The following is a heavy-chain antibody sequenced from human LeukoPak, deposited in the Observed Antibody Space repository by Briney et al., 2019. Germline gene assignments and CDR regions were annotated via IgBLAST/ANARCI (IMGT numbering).Heavy chain of an antibody. CDR1: GFTFSSYS. J-gene: IGHJ6*03. Sequence: GGSLRLSCAASGFTFSSYSMNWVRQAPGKGLEWVSSISSSSSSYIYYADSVKGRFTISRDNAKNSLYLQMNSLRAEDTAVYYCARGDVDIVATSTQSAYYYYMDVWGKGTTVTVSS. CDR2: ISSSSSSYI. V-gene: IGHV3-21*01. CDR3: ARGDVDIVATSTQSAYYYYMDV. D-gene: IGHD5-12*01.